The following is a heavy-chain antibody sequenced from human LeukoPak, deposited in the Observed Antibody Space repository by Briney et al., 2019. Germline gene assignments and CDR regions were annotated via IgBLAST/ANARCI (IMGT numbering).Heavy chain of an antibody. V-gene: IGHV5-51*01. CDR1: GYSFTSYW. Sequence: GESLKISCKGSGYSFTSYWIGWVRQMPGKGLEWMGIIYPGDSDTRYSPSFQGQVTISADKSISTAYLQWSSLKASDTAMYYCASGQVRWELLQPFDYWGQGTLVTVSS. CDR3: ASGQVRWELLQPFDY. CDR2: IYPGDSDT. J-gene: IGHJ4*02. D-gene: IGHD1-26*01.